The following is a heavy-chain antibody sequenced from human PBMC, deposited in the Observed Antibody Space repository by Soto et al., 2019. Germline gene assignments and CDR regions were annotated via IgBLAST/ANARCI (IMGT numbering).Heavy chain of an antibody. CDR2: ISAYNGNT. J-gene: IGHJ4*02. CDR3: AREPNYFAY. CDR1: GYTFTSYG. Sequence: QVQLVQSGAEVKKPGASVKVSCKASGYTFTSYGISWVRQAPGQGLEWMGWISAYNGNTKYAQKLQGRVTMTTGTSASTAYMELRCMRSDDTAVYYCAREPNYFAYWGQGTLVTVSS. V-gene: IGHV1-18*01.